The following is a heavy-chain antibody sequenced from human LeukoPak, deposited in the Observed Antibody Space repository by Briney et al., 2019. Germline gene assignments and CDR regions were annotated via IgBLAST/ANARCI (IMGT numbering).Heavy chain of an antibody. V-gene: IGHV4-59*11. J-gene: IGHJ4*02. CDR2: IYYSGST. CDR3: ARGRWGIAAAGTSY. CDR1: GDSISSHY. Sequence: SETLSLTCTVSGDSISSHYWSWIRQPPGKGLEWIGYIYYSGSTNYNPSLKSRVTMSVDTSKNQFSLRLSSVTAADTAVYYCARGRWGIAAAGTSYWGQGTLVAVSS. D-gene: IGHD6-13*01.